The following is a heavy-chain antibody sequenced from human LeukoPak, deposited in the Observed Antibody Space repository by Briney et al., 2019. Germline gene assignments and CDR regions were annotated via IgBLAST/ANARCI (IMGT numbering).Heavy chain of an antibody. CDR3: AKEGATWGKGGFPWFDP. CDR1: GGSFSGYY. J-gene: IGHJ5*02. Sequence: SETLSLTCAVYGGSFSGYYWSWIRHPPGEGLEWIGEINHSGSTNYNPSPKSRVTISVDTTKNQFSLKLRSVTAADTAVYYCAKEGATWGKGGFPWFDPGAREPWSPSPQ. D-gene: IGHD1-26*01. CDR2: INHSGST. V-gene: IGHV4-34*01.